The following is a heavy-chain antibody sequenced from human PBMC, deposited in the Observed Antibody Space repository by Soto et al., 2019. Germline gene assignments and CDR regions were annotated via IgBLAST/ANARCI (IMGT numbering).Heavy chain of an antibody. CDR3: GRREGLASISYYFDY. J-gene: IGHJ4*02. CDR1: GGSISSNNYY. V-gene: IGHV4-39*01. Sequence: SETLSLTCFVSGGSISSNNYYWGWIRQPPGKGLECIGSMSYSRSTYYNPSLESRVTISVDKSKNQFSLKLMSLSAADTAVYYFGRREGLASISYYFDYWGQGALITV. D-gene: IGHD3-9*01. CDR2: MSYSRST.